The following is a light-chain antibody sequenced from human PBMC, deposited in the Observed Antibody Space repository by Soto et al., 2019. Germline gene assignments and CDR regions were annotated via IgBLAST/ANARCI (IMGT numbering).Light chain of an antibody. V-gene: IGKV1-39*01. Sequence: DIRLTQFPSPFLDPVGERVTLTCRAVKTIIGNLNWYQQKPGKAPELLIYAASYLGNGVPSRFSGSGSGTYFTLTISSLQPEDLATYYCQQSYTTPLTFGGGTKVEIK. CDR2: AAS. J-gene: IGKJ4*01. CDR3: QQSYTTPLT. CDR1: KTIIGN.